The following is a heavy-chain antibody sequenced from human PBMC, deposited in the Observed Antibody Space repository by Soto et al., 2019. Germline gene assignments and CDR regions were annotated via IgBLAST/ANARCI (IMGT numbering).Heavy chain of an antibody. J-gene: IGHJ3*01. D-gene: IGHD4-17*01. CDR2: IRGSGVGT. Sequence: PXXSLRLSFVASGFTFSDYAMPWVLQAPGKGLEWVSSIRGSGVGTTYADSVRGRFTILRDNSKNTLYLQMNSLRVEDTAVYYCARDPNGDYVGAFDGWGQGTMVTVSS. CDR3: ARDPNGDYVGAFDG. CDR1: GFTFSDYA. V-gene: IGHV3-23*01.